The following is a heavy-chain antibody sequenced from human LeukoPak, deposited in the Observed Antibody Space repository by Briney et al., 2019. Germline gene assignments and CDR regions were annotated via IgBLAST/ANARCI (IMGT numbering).Heavy chain of an antibody. CDR2: IKQDGSEK. J-gene: IGHJ4*02. Sequence: GGSLRLSCAASGFTFTKYWMTWVRQAPGKGLEWVANIKQDGSEKNYVDTVKGRFIISRDNAKNLLYLQMNSLRAEDTAVYYCARPLSQGKYYLDYWGQGTLVTVSS. V-gene: IGHV3-7*01. CDR1: GFTFTKYW. CDR3: ARPLSQGKYYLDY.